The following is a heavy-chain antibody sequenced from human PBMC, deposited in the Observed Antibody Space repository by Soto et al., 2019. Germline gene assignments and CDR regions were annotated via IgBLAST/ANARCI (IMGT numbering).Heavy chain of an antibody. CDR2: ISHSGST. Sequence: QVQLQESGPGLVKPSGTLSLTCAVSGGSISTSDWWNWVRQPPGKGLEWIGEISHSGSTHYNPSLKSRVTISVDKSKNKFSLRLTSVTAADTAVYYCARGRDYGSAPAFDPWGQGTLVTVSS. V-gene: IGHV4-4*02. CDR3: ARGRDYGSAPAFDP. CDR1: GGSISTSDW. D-gene: IGHD3-10*01. J-gene: IGHJ5*02.